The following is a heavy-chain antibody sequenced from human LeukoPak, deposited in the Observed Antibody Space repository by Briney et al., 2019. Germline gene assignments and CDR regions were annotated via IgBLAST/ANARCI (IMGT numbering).Heavy chain of an antibody. Sequence: GGSLRLSCAASGFTFSSYAMHWVRQAPGKGLEWVAVISYDGSNKYYADSVKGRFTIYRDNSKNMLYLQMNSLRAEDTAVYYCARDPTPLYSSSSGGIDYWAQGTVVTVSS. CDR2: ISYDGSNK. CDR3: ARDPTPLYSSSSGGIDY. D-gene: IGHD6-13*01. J-gene: IGHJ4*02. CDR1: GFTFSSYA. V-gene: IGHV3-30*04.